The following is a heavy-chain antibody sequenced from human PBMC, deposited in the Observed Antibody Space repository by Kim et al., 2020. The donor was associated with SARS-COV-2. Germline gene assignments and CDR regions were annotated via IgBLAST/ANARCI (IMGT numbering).Heavy chain of an antibody. Sequence: ADSVKGRFTISRDKSKNTLYLQMNSLGAEDTAVYYCAKTAVRWVTTWYFDLWGRGTLVTVSS. V-gene: IGHV3-23*01. J-gene: IGHJ2*01. D-gene: IGHD4-17*01. CDR3: AKTAVRWVTTWYFDL.